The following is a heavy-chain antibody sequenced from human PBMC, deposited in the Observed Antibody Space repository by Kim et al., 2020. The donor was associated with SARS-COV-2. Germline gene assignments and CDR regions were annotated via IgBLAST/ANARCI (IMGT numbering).Heavy chain of an antibody. CDR2: T. D-gene: IGHD3-16*01. J-gene: IGHJ6*02. Sequence: TNYNPSLKSRVTISVDTSKSQFSLKLSSVTAADTAVYYCAREGVHYGMDVWGQGTTVTVSS. CDR3: AREGVHYGMDV. V-gene: IGHV4-34*01.